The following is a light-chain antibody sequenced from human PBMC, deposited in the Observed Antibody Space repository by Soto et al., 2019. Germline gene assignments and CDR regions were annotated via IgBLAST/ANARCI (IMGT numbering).Light chain of an antibody. Sequence: DIQMTQSPSSLSASVGDRVTITCRASQSISSYLNWYQQKPGKAPKLLIYAVSRLQSGVPSRFSGSGSGTDFTLTITTLQPEDCATYYCQQSNSVPLTFGGGTKVEIK. CDR1: QSISSY. CDR3: QQSNSVPLT. V-gene: IGKV1-39*01. CDR2: AVS. J-gene: IGKJ4*01.